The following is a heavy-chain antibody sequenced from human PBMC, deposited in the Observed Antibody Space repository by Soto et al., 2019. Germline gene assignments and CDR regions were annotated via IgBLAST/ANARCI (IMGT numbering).Heavy chain of an antibody. V-gene: IGHV4-31*03. J-gene: IGHJ5*02. CDR1: GGSISSGGYY. D-gene: IGHD3-22*01. CDR3: SRDLKSYYDSSGPLSWLDP. Sequence: PSETLSLTCTVSGGSISSGGYYWSWIRQHPGKGLEWIGYIYYSGSTYYNPSLKSRVTISVDTSKNQFSLKLSSVTAADTAVYYCSRDLKSYYDSSGPLSWLDPWGQGTLVTVSS. CDR2: IYYSGST.